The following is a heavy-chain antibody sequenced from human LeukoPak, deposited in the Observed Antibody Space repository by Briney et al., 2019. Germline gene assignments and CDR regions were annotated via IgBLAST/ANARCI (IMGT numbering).Heavy chain of an antibody. CDR3: ARLPARGWYLDY. V-gene: IGHV4-4*09. D-gene: IGHD6-19*01. J-gene: IGHJ4*02. Sequence: SETLSLTCIVSGGSISNYYWSWIRQPPGKGLEWIGDIHTSGSTNYNPSLKSRVTISGDTSKNRFSLKLSSVTAADTALYYCARLPARGWYLDYWGQGTLVTVSS. CDR1: GGSISNYY. CDR2: IHTSGST.